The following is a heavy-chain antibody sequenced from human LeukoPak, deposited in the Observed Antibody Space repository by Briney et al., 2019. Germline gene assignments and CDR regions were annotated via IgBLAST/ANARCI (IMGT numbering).Heavy chain of an antibody. Sequence: GGSLRLSCTTSGFAFDDFAMSWVRQPAGKGLEWVGFIRRRAYGGAAEYAASVKGRFIISRDDSKGIAYLQMNSLKTEDTAVYYCSRNGLVDFDYWGQGSRVIVSP. CDR2: IRRRAYGGAA. J-gene: IGHJ4*02. CDR1: GFAFDDFA. CDR3: SRNGLVDFDY. V-gene: IGHV3-49*04.